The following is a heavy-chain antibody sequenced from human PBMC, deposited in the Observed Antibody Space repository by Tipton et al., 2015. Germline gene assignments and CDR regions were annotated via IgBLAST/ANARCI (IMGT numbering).Heavy chain of an antibody. V-gene: IGHV4-39*06. CDR3: ARTRGVQSSDWEVH. Sequence: TLSLTCSVSGVSISSRRYYWGWIRQPPGKGLEWIGTIYSSGSTFYNPSLKSRLTISLDTSKNQFNLNLSSVTAADTAMYYCARTRGVQSSDWEVHWGQGILVNVSS. D-gene: IGHD2-21*02. CDR1: GVSISSRRYY. CDR2: IYSSGST. J-gene: IGHJ4*02.